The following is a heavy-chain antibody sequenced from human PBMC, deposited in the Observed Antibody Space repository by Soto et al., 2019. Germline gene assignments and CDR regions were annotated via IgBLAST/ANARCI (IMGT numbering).Heavy chain of an antibody. CDR3: ARDLTGYQGEPAFDY. D-gene: IGHD7-27*01. CDR1: GGTFSSYT. J-gene: IGHJ4*02. CDR2: IIPILGIA. V-gene: IGHV1-69*04. Sequence: ASVKVSCKASGGTFSSYTISWLRQAPGQGLEWMGRIIPILGIANYAQKFQGRVTITADKSTSTAYMELSSLRSEDTAVYYCARDLTGYQGEPAFDYWGQGTLVTVSS.